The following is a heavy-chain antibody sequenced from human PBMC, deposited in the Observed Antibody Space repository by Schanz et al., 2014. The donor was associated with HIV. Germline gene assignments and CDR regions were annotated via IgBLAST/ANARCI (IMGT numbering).Heavy chain of an antibody. D-gene: IGHD5-12*01. CDR1: GFTFKTYW. J-gene: IGHJ4*02. V-gene: IGHV3-33*06. Sequence: GQLVESGGGLVQPGGSLRLSCAASGFTFKTYWMSWVRQAPGKGLEWLAAIWYDGSNKFYADSLRGRFTISRDNSKNTLYLQMNSLRAEDTAVYYCAKGLTIWLQPPFDYWGQGTLVTVSS. CDR2: IWYDGSNK. CDR3: AKGLTIWLQPPFDY.